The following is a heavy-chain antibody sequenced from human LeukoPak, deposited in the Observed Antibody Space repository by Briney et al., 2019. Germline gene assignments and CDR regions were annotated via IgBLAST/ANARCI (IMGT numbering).Heavy chain of an antibody. J-gene: IGHJ6*02. CDR3: ARNPDTVTTFYYYYGMDV. V-gene: IGHV1-69*01. Sequence: SVTVSCKASGGTFSSYAISWVRQAPGQGLEWMGGIIPIFGTANYAQKFQGRVTVTADESTSTAYMELSSLRSEDTAVYYCARNPDTVTTFYYYYGMDVWGQGTTVTVSS. CDR1: GGTFSSYA. CDR2: IIPIFGTA. D-gene: IGHD4-17*01.